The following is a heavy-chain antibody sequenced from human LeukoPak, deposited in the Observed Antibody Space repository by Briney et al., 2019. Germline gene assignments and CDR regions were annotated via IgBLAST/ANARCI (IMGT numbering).Heavy chain of an antibody. CDR1: GGSISSYY. V-gene: IGHV4-59*01. CDR3: ARNCGGNSGGIDY. CDR2: IYYSGST. Sequence: SETLSLTCTVSGGSISSYYWSWIRQPPGKGLEWIGYIYYSGSTNYNPSLKSRVTISVDTSKNQFSLKLSSVTAADTAVYYCARNCGGNSGGIDYWGQGTLVTVSS. J-gene: IGHJ4*02. D-gene: IGHD4-23*01.